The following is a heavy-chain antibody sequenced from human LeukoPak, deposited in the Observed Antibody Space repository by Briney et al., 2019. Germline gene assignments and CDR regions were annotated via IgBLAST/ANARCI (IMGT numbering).Heavy chain of an antibody. CDR3: ARGWTGYSSGYYFDY. J-gene: IGHJ4*02. CDR2: IFHSGST. V-gene: IGHV4-4*02. Sequence: SGTLSLTCAVSGGSISSSWWSWVRQPPGKGLEWIGEIFHSGSTNYNPSLKSRVTISVDKSKNHFSLELTSVTAADTAVYYCARGWTGYSSGYYFDYWGQGTLVTVSS. CDR1: GGSISSSW. D-gene: IGHD6-25*01.